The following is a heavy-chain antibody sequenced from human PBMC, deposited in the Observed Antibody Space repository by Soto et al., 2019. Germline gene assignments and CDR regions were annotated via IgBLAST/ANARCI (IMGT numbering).Heavy chain of an antibody. V-gene: IGHV3-53*04. CDR2: IYSGGST. Sequence: EVQLVESGGGLVQPGGSLRLSCAASGFTVSSNYMSWVRQAPGKGLEWVSVIYSGGSTYYADSVKGRFTISRHNSKNTLYLQMNSLRAEDTAVYYCARAVSSGYYHHQDFDYWGQGTLVTVSS. CDR3: ARAVSSGYYHHQDFDY. J-gene: IGHJ4*02. CDR1: GFTVSSNY. D-gene: IGHD3-22*01.